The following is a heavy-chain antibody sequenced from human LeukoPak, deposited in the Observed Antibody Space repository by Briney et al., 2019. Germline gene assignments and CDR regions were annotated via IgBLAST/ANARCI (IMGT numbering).Heavy chain of an antibody. V-gene: IGHV4-34*01. J-gene: IGHJ4*02. CDR1: GGSFSGYY. D-gene: IGHD6-19*01. Sequence: SETLSLTCAVYGGSFSGYYWSWIRQPPGKGLEWIGEINHSGSTNYNPSLKSRVTISVDTSKNQFSLKLSSVTAADTAVYYCARVPVPYSCGWTTRGYFDYWGQGTLVTVSS. CDR2: INHSGST. CDR3: ARVPVPYSCGWTTRGYFDY.